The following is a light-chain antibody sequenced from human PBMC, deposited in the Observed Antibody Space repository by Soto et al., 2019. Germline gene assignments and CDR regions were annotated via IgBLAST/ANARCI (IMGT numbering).Light chain of an antibody. Sequence: QSALTQPPSASGSPGQSVTISCTGTSSDVGGYNYVSWYQQHPGKVPKLIIYEVNKRPSGVPDRFSGSKSGNTASLIVARLQAEDEADYYCTSYAGGNNVFGTGTKLTVL. V-gene: IGLV2-8*01. CDR3: TSYAGGNNV. CDR2: EVN. CDR1: SSDVGGYNY. J-gene: IGLJ1*01.